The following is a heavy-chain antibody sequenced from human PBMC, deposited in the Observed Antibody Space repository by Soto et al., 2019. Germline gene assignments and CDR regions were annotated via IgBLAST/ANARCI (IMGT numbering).Heavy chain of an antibody. D-gene: IGHD3-10*01. V-gene: IGHV4-34*01. CDR1: GGSFSGYY. Sequence: PSETLSLTCAVYGGSFSGYYWSWIRQPPGKGLEWIGEINHSGSTNYNPSLKSRVTISVDTSKNQFSLKLSSVTAADTAVYYCASKRSLWFGPDNWFDPWGQGTLVT. J-gene: IGHJ5*02. CDR2: INHSGST. CDR3: ASKRSLWFGPDNWFDP.